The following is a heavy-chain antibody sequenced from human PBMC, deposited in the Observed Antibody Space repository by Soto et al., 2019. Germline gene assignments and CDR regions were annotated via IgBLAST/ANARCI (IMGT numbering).Heavy chain of an antibody. CDR3: AKDKYNWNPNWFDP. J-gene: IGHJ5*02. CDR1: GFTFSSYA. V-gene: IGHV3-23*01. D-gene: IGHD1-20*01. CDR2: ISGSGGST. Sequence: PLGALRLSCXASGFTFSSYAMSWVRQAPGKGLEWVSAISGSGGSTYYADSVKGRFTISRDNSKNTLYLQMNSLRAEDTAVYYCAKDKYNWNPNWFDPWGQGTLVTVSS.